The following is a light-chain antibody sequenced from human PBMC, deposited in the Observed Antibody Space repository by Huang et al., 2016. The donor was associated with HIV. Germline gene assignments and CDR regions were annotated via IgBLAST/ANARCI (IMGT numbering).Light chain of an antibody. CDR2: DAS. V-gene: IGKV3-15*01. CDR3: QQYDDWPPWT. Sequence: EIVMTQSPATLSVSPGERATLSCRASQNISRLAWYQQKPGQAPRLLIYDASSRATGIPARFSGSGSGTECTRTVSSLQSEDFALYYCQQYDDWPPWTFGQGTQVDIK. J-gene: IGKJ1*01. CDR1: QNISR.